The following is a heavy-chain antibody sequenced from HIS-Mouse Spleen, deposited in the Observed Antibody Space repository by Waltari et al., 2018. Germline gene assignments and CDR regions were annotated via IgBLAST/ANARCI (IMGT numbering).Heavy chain of an antibody. CDR2: IYYSGST. J-gene: IGHJ2*01. CDR3: AREIPYSSSWYDWYFDL. Sequence: QLQLQESGPGLVKPSETLSLTCTVPGGSISSSSNSWGWVRKPPGKGLEWLGSIYYSGSTYYNPSLKSRVTISVDTSKNQFSLKLSSVTAADTAVYYCAREIPYSSSWYDWYFDLWGRGTLVTVSS. CDR1: GGSISSSSNS. V-gene: IGHV4-39*07. D-gene: IGHD6-13*01.